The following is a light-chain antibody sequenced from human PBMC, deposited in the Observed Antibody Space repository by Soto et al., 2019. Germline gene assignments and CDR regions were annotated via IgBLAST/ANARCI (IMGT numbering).Light chain of an antibody. J-gene: IGLJ3*02. CDR1: STEIGSQNL. Sequence: QSALTQPASVSGSPGQSITIYCSITSTEIGSQNLVSWYQQYPGQAPKLLIYEGNERPSGVSYRFFASKSGDTASLTISGLQSEDEADYYCSSYIRREMFGVFGGGTKLTVL. V-gene: IGLV2-23*01. CDR3: SSYIRREMFGV. CDR2: EGN.